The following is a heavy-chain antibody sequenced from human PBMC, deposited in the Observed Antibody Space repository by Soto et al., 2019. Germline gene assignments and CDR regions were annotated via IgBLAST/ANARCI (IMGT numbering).Heavy chain of an antibody. Sequence: PGGSLRLSSAASGCTFSGSAMHWVRQASGKGLEWIGRIRSKANNYATAYAASVKGRFTISRDDSKNSLYLQMNSLRAEDTAVYYCAKGEGFLDYWGQGTLVTVPQ. J-gene: IGHJ4*02. D-gene: IGHD2-15*01. V-gene: IGHV3-73*01. CDR3: AKGEGFLDY. CDR1: GCTFSGSA. CDR2: IRSKANNYAT.